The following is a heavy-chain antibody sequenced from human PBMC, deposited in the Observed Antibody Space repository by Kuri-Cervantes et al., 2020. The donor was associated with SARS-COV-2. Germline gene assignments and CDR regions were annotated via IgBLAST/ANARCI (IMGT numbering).Heavy chain of an antibody. CDR2: IYQSGGT. D-gene: IGHD3-3*01. J-gene: IGHJ1*01. CDR3: GRGGDYDYSSGYSQYAQH. V-gene: IGHV4-30-2*01. CDR1: GGSISSGGYS. Sequence: SETLSLTCTVSGGSISSGGYSWAWIRQPPGKGLEWIGYIYQSGGTYYNPSLKSRVIISVDRSKNQFSLKLESVTAADTAVYYCGRGGDYDYSSGYSQYAQHWGQGTQVTVSS.